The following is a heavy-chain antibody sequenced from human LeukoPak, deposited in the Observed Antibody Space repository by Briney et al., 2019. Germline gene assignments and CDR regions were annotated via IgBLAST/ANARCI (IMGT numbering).Heavy chain of an antibody. Sequence: PSETLSLTCAVYGGSFSGYYWSWIRQPAGKGLEWIGEINHSGSTNYNPSLKSRVTISVDTSKNQFSLKLSSVTAADTAVYYCARTNVWFGELLSHYYYYYGMDVWGQGTTVTVSS. V-gene: IGHV4-34*01. J-gene: IGHJ6*02. CDR3: ARTNVWFGELLSHYYYYYGMDV. D-gene: IGHD3-10*01. CDR1: GGSFSGYY. CDR2: INHSGST.